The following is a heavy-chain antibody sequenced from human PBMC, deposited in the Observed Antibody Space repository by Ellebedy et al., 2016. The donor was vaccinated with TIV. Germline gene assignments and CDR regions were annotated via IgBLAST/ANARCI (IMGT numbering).Heavy chain of an antibody. CDR2: INYSGRT. CDR1: GGSISSYY. V-gene: IGHV4-59*01. J-gene: IGHJ4*02. D-gene: IGHD5-12*01. Sequence: MPSETLSLTCTVYGGSISSYYWSRIRQPPGKGMEWVGDINYSGRTNYNPSLKSRVTISVDTSKNPFSLNLKSVTSADTAVYYCARDHGGYISYWGQGTLVTVSS. CDR3: ARDHGGYISY.